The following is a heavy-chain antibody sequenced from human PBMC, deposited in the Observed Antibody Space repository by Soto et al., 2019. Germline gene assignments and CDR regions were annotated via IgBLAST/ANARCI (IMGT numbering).Heavy chain of an antibody. CDR2: ISAYNANA. V-gene: IGHV1-18*01. CDR3: ARENSYFDY. CDR1: GYTFRNFG. J-gene: IGHJ4*02. Sequence: QIQLLQSGAEVKKPGASVKVTCKASGYTFRNFGISWVRQAPGQGLEWMGWISAYNANANYTQKFQGRLTMTADTSTCTAYMELRSLRSDDTAVYCCARENSYFDYWGQGTLVTVSS.